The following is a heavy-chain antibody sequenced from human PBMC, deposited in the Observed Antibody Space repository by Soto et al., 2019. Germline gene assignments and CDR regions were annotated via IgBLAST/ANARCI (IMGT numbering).Heavy chain of an antibody. D-gene: IGHD3-3*01. V-gene: IGHV4-39*01. J-gene: IGHJ4*02. Sequence: SETLSLTCTVSGDSITNSGYFWAWIRQPPGKGLEWIGSIYYSGTTYSHPSLNSRVTVSVGTSKNQFSLKLFSLTAADTAVYYCARLARFDLYFDYWGQGTLVTVSS. CDR1: GDSITNSGYF. CDR2: IYYSGTT. CDR3: ARLARFDLYFDY.